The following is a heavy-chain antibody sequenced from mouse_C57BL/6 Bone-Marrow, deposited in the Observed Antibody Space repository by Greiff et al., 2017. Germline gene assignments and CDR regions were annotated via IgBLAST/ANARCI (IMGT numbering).Heavy chain of an antibody. V-gene: IGHV5-17*01. Sequence: EVKVVESGGGLVKPGGSLKLSCAASGFTFSDSGMHWVRQAPEKGLEWVAYISSGSSTIYYADTVKGRFTISRDNAKNTLFLQMTSLRSEDTAMYYCAREYYYGRRDWYFDVWGTGTTVTVSS. D-gene: IGHD1-1*01. CDR2: ISSGSSTI. CDR1: GFTFSDSG. J-gene: IGHJ1*03. CDR3: AREYYYGRRDWYFDV.